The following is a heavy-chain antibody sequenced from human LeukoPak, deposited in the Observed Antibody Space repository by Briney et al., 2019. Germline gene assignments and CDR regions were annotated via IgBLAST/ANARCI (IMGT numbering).Heavy chain of an antibody. Sequence: SETLSLTCTVSGGSISSGGYYWSWIRQLPGKGLEWIGYIYYSGSTYYNPSLKSRVTISVDTSKNQFSLELNSVTAADTAVYYCGTYDSSSYYLVYWGQGTLVTVSS. CDR3: GTYDSSSYYLVY. J-gene: IGHJ4*02. V-gene: IGHV4-31*03. D-gene: IGHD3-22*01. CDR2: IYYSGST. CDR1: GGSISSGGYY.